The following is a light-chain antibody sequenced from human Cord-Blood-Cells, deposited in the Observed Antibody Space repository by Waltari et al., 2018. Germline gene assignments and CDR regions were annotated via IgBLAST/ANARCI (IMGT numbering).Light chain of an antibody. Sequence: LSPGERATLSCRASQSVSSSYLAWYQQKPGQAPRLLIYGASSRATGIPDRFSGSGSGTDFTLTISRLEPEDFAVYYCQQYGSSPTFGGGTKVEIK. CDR3: QQYGSSPT. V-gene: IGKV3-20*01. J-gene: IGKJ4*01. CDR2: GAS. CDR1: QSVSSSY.